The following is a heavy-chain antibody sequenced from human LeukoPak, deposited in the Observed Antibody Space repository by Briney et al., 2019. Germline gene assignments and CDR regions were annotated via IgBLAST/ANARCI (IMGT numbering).Heavy chain of an antibody. J-gene: IGHJ2*01. CDR2: IYSGGDI. CDR1: GFTVSSNY. CDR3: ARAAGDRIGYFDL. Sequence: GGSLRLSCAASGFTVSSNYMSWVRQAPGKGLEWVSVIYSGGDIYYAHSVKGRFTISRDSSKNTFYLQMNSLRVEDTAVYYCARAAGDRIGYFDLWGRGTLVTVSS. D-gene: IGHD7-27*01. V-gene: IGHV3-53*01.